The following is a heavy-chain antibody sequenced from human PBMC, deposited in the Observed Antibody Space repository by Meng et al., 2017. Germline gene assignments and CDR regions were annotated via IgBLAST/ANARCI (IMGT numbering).Heavy chain of an antibody. CDR2: ISYDGSNK. Sequence: QVQLVESGGGVGQPGSCLRLSCAASGFTFSSYAMHWGRQAPGKGLEWVAVISYDGSNKYYADSVKGRFTISRDNSKNTLYLQMNSLRAEDTAVYYCARDRSSSGFDYWGQGTLVTVSS. V-gene: IGHV3-30*07. CDR1: GFTFSSYA. D-gene: IGHD6-19*01. CDR3: ARDRSSSGFDY. J-gene: IGHJ4*02.